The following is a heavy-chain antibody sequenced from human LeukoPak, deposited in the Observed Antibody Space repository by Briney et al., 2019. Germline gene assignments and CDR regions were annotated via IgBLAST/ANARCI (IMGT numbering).Heavy chain of an antibody. CDR1: GYTFTSYD. D-gene: IGHD3-22*01. V-gene: IGHV1-18*01. CDR2: ISAYNGNT. J-gene: IGHJ6*03. Sequence: ASVKVSCKASGYTFTSYDINWVRQAPGQGLEWMGWISAYNGNTNYAQKLQGRVTMTTDTSTSTAYMELRSLRSDDTAVYYCARVQERDSSGYHLGYYYMDVWGKGTTVTVSS. CDR3: ARVQERDSSGYHLGYYYMDV.